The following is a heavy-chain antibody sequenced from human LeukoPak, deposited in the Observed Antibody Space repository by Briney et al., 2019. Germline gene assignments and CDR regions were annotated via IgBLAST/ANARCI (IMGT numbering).Heavy chain of an antibody. D-gene: IGHD2-8*01. Sequence: GGSLRLSCAASGFTFSRYWMSWVRQAPGKGLEWVANIKQDGSEKYYVASVKGRFTIARDNAKNSLYLQMNSLRAEDTAVYYCARVNPLMAPGAFDIWGQGTMVAVSS. CDR3: ARVNPLMAPGAFDI. CDR2: IKQDGSEK. J-gene: IGHJ3*02. V-gene: IGHV3-7*01. CDR1: GFTFSRYW.